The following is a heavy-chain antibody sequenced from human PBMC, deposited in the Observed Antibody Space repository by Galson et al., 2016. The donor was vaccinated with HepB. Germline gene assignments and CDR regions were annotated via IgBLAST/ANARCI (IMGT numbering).Heavy chain of an antibody. D-gene: IGHD1-20*01. V-gene: IGHV3-74*01. CDR3: ARDNWDDAGCSVDH. CDR1: GFTFSTYW. CDR2: VNTDGSGA. J-gene: IGHJ4*02. Sequence: SLRLSCAASGFTFSTYWMHWVRQAPGKGLVCLSRVNTDGSGADYADSVKGRFTISRDNSKNTLYLEMNSLRAEDTAVYYCARDNWDDAGCSVDHWGQGTLVTVSS.